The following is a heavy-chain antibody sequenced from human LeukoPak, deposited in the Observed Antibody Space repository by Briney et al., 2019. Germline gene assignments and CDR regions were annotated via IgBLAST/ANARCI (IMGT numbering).Heavy chain of an antibody. D-gene: IGHD2-2*01. Sequence: SETLSLTCAVYGGSFSGYYWSWLRQPPGKGLEWIGEINHSGSTNYNPSLKSRVTISVDTSKNQFSLKLSSVTAADTAVYYCARGSIVVVPAALNWFDPWGQGTLVTVSS. CDR1: GGSFSGYY. CDR2: INHSGST. CDR3: ARGSIVVVPAALNWFDP. V-gene: IGHV4-34*01. J-gene: IGHJ5*02.